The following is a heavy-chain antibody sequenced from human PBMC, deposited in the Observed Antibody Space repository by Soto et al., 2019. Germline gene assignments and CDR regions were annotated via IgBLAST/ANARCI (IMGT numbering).Heavy chain of an antibody. CDR2: ITPIYPTT. CDR1: GGTFYTYT. V-gene: IGHV1-69*15. CDR3: ARIPRYSFPTSDDLDS. Sequence: QVQLVQSGAEVRKPGSSVQVSCKASGGTFYTYTFSWVLQAPGQGLEWMGSITPIYPTTNYAEKFQGRLTVTADGSTNTAYMELNSLTSEDTAVYYCARIPRYSFPTSDDLDSWGQGTLVTVSA. D-gene: IGHD5-18*01. J-gene: IGHJ4*02.